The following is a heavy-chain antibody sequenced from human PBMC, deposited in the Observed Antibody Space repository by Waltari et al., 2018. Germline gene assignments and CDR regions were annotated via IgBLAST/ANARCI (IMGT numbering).Heavy chain of an antibody. V-gene: IGHV4-34*01. Sequence: QVQLQQWGAGLLKPSETLCLTCAVYGGSFSGYYWSWIRQPPGKGLEWIGEINHRGSTNYDPSLKSRVNISVETSEKQLSLKLSSVPAADTAVYDCARGRRPGYSSGGYGRRLAYWGQGTLVTVSS. CDR2: INHRGST. J-gene: IGHJ4*02. CDR3: ARGRRPGYSSGGYGRRLAY. D-gene: IGHD6-19*01. CDR1: GGSFSGYY.